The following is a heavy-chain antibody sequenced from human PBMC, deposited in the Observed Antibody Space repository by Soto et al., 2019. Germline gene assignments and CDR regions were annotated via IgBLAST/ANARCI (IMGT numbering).Heavy chain of an antibody. Sequence: GGSLRLSCAASGFTFSSYAMSWVRQAPGKGLEWVSAISGSGGSTYYADSVKGRFTISRDNSKNTLYLQMNSLRAEDTAVYYCAKGTLYYYDSSGYSHYFDYWGQGTLVTVSS. D-gene: IGHD3-22*01. J-gene: IGHJ4*02. CDR3: AKGTLYYYDSSGYSHYFDY. CDR2: ISGSGGST. CDR1: GFTFSSYA. V-gene: IGHV3-23*01.